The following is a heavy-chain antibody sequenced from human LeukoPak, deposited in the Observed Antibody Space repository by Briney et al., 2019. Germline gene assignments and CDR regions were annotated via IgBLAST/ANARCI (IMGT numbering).Heavy chain of an antibody. J-gene: IGHJ4*02. Sequence: GGSLRLSCAASEFSVGSNYMTWVRQAPGKGLEWVSAISGSGGSTYYADSVKGRFTISRDNSKNTLYLQMNSLRAEDTAVYYCAKVWWDYYGSGSYSHFDYWGQGTLVTVSS. V-gene: IGHV3-23*01. CDR2: ISGSGGST. CDR3: AKVWWDYYGSGSYSHFDY. D-gene: IGHD3-10*01. CDR1: EFSVGSNY.